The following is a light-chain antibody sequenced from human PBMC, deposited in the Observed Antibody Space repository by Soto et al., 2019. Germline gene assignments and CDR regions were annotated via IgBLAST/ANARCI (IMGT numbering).Light chain of an antibody. CDR1: QSVRSSY. J-gene: IGKJ2*01. V-gene: IGKV3-20*01. CDR2: GAS. CDR3: QQYGSSPYT. Sequence: EIVLTQSPGTLSLSPGERVTLSCRASQSVRSSYLAWYQQKPGQAPRLLIYGASSRATGIPDRFSGSGSGTSFTLTISRLEPEEFAVYCCQQYGSSPYTFGQGTKLEI.